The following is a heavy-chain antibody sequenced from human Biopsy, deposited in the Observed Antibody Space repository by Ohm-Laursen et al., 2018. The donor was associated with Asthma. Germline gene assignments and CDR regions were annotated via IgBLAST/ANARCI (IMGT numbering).Heavy chain of an antibody. Sequence: GTLSLTCTVSGGSISSDYWSWIRQPPGKGLEWIGHIYYSGTTKYHPSLKSRVTISVDTSKNQFSLKLRSVTAADADVYYCARGIARETGLFDHFDYWGQGTLVTVSS. CDR3: ARGIARETGLFDHFDY. D-gene: IGHD2-21*01. J-gene: IGHJ4*02. CDR1: GGSISSDY. CDR2: IYYSGTT. V-gene: IGHV4-59*01.